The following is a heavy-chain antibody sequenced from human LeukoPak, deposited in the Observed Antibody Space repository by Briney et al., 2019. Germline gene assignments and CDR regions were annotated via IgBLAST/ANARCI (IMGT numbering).Heavy chain of an antibody. J-gene: IGHJ3*02. Sequence: ASVKVSCKVSGYTLTELSMHWVRQAPGKGLEWMGGFDPEDGETIYAQKFQGRVTITADKSTSTAYMELSSLRSEDTAVYYCAREGIVVVVAIPKGFDIWGQGTMVTVSS. D-gene: IGHD2-15*01. V-gene: IGHV1-24*01. CDR1: GYTLTELS. CDR3: AREGIVVVVAIPKGFDI. CDR2: FDPEDGET.